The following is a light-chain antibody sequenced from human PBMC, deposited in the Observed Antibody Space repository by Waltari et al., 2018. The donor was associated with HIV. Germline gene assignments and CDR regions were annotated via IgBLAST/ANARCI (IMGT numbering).Light chain of an antibody. CDR3: SSYAGSNKVV. CDR1: SSDVGSSDY. CDR2: EAS. Sequence: QSALIQPPSVSGSPGQSVTISCTGTSSDVGSSDYVSWYQQHPGTVPKPMVYEASKQRSWVPDRCSGSKSGNTASLTVSGLQAEDGAEYYCSSYAGSNKVVFGGGTKLTVL. V-gene: IGLV2-8*01. J-gene: IGLJ2*01.